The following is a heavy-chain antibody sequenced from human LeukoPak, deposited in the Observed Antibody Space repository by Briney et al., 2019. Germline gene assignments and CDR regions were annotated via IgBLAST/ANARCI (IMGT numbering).Heavy chain of an antibody. Sequence: SETLSLNCAVYGGSFSVYYWSWIRQPPGKGLEWIGEISRGGSTNYSPSLKSRVTISLDTSKNQVSLKLSSVTAADTAMYYCGLSTTKATTRTIDYWGQGALVTVFS. CDR1: GGSFSVYY. V-gene: IGHV4-34*01. CDR3: GLSTTKATTRTIDY. J-gene: IGHJ4*02. CDR2: ISRGGST. D-gene: IGHD1-1*01.